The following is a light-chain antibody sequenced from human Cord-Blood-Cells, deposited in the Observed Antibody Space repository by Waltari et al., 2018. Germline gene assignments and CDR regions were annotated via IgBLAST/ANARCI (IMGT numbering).Light chain of an antibody. CDR1: QSVSSN. Sequence: EIVMTQSPATLSLSHGERATLSCRASQSVSSNLAWYQQKPGQAPRLLIYGASTRATGIPARFSGSGSGTEFTLTISSLQSEDFAVYYCQQYNNWPPLTFGGGTKVEIK. CDR3: QQYNNWPPLT. CDR2: GAS. V-gene: IGKV3-15*01. J-gene: IGKJ4*01.